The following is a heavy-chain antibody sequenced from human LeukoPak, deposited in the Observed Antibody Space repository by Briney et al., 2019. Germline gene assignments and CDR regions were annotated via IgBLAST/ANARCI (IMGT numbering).Heavy chain of an antibody. CDR3: ARDTPYNWNGYYFDY. V-gene: IGHV3-21*01. CDR1: GFTFSSYS. D-gene: IGHD1-20*01. Sequence: GGSLRLSCAASGFTFSSYSMNWVRQAPGKGLEWVSSISSSSSYIYYADSVKSRFTISRDNAKNSLYLQMNSLRAEDTAVYYCARDTPYNWNGYYFDYWGQGTLVTVSS. J-gene: IGHJ4*02. CDR2: ISSSSSYI.